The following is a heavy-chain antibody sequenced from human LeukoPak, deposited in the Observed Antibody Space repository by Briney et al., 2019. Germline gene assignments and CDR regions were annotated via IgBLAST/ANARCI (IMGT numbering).Heavy chain of an antibody. CDR3: ARELVDGGNSYDFDY. D-gene: IGHD4-23*01. J-gene: IGHJ4*02. CDR2: IYYSGST. V-gene: IGHV4-59*12. Sequence: SETLSLTCTVSGGSIGSYYWRWIRQPPGKGLEWIGYIYYSGSTNYNPSLKSRVAISVDTSKNQFSLKLSSMTAADTAGYYCARELVDGGNSYDFDYWGQGTLVTVSS. CDR1: GGSIGSYY.